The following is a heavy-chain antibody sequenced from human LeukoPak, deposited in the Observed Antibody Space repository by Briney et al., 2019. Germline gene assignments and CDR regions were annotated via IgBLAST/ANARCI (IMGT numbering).Heavy chain of an antibody. CDR2: IKQDGSEY. CDR1: GFTFSNFW. V-gene: IGHV3-7*01. Sequence: PGGSLRLSCAASGFTFSNFWMSWVRQAPGKGLEWVATIKQDGSEYYYVDSVKGRFTISRDNAKNSLYLQMNSLRAEDTAVYYCARSIIGVGWFDPWGQGTLVTVSS. J-gene: IGHJ5*02. CDR3: ARSIIGVGWFDP. D-gene: IGHD1-26*01.